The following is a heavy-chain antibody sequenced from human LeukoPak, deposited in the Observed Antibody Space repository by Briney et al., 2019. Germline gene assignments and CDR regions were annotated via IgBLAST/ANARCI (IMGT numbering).Heavy chain of an antibody. CDR1: GGSISSGGYY. D-gene: IGHD2-2*01. V-gene: IGHV4-31*03. CDR3: ARFPVVPAATEVYYYYGMDV. Sequence: SQTLSLTCTVSGGSISSGGYYWSWIRQHPGKGLEWIGYIYYSGSTYYNPSLKSRVTISVDTSKNQFSLKLSSVTAADTAVYYCARFPVVPAATEVYYYYGMDVWGQGTTVTVSS. J-gene: IGHJ6*02. CDR2: IYYSGST.